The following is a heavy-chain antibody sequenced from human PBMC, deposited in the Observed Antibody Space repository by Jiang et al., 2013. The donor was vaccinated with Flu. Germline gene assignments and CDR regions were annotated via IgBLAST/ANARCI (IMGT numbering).Heavy chain of an antibody. D-gene: IGHD2-8*01. V-gene: IGHV3-23*01. CDR2: ISGSVGGGRT. CDR1: GFTFSSYA. CDR3: AKGSGALVYYFDY. J-gene: IGHJ4*02. Sequence: SGGGLVQPGGSLRLSCAASGFTFSSYAMSWVRQAPGKGLEWVSVISGSVGGGRTYHADSVKGRFTISRDNSKNTLYLQMNSLRAEDTAVYYCAKGSGALVYYFDYVGQGTLVTVSS.